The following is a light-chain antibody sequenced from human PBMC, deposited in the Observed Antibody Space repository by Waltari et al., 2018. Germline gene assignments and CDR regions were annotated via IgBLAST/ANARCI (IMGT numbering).Light chain of an antibody. V-gene: IGKV3-20*01. J-gene: IGKJ2*01. CDR2: GAS. CDR1: QSVRSSQ. Sequence: EIVLTQSPGTLSLSPGERATLSCRASQSVRSSQLAWYQQKPGQAPRLLIYGASIRLTGIPDRFSGGESGTDFTLTISRLEPEDFAVYYCQQYGVAYTFGQGTKLEIK. CDR3: QQYGVAYT.